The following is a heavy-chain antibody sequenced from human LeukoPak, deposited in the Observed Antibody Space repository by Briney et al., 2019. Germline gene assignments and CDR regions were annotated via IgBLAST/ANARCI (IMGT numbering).Heavy chain of an antibody. CDR3: AGEEERGVTVAGTAFDY. V-gene: IGHV1-69*04. CDR1: GGTFSSYS. CDR2: IIPTLGIA. D-gene: IGHD6-19*01. Sequence: SVKVSCKASGGTFSSYSITWVRPAPGQGLEWMGRIIPTLGIANYAQKFQGRVTLTADESTSTAYMELSSLRSEDTEVYYCAGEEERGVTVAGTAFDYWGQGTLVTVSS. J-gene: IGHJ4*02.